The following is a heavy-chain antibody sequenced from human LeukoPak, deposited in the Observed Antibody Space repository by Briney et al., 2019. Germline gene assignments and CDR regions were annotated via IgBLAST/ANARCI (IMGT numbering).Heavy chain of an antibody. CDR2: ISYDGSNK. V-gene: IGHV3-30-3*01. J-gene: IGHJ4*02. CDR1: GFTFSSYA. D-gene: IGHD5-18*01. Sequence: GGSLRLSCAASGFTFSSYAMHWVRQAPGKGLEWVAVISYDGSNKYYADSVKGRFTISRDNSKNPLYLQMNSLRAEDTAVYYCARDLGYSYVPVDYWGQGTLVTVSS. CDR3: ARDLGYSYVPVDY.